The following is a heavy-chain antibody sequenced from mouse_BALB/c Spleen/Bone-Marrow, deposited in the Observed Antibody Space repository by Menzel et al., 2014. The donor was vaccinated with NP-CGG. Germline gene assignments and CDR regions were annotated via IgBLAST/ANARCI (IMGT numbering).Heavy chain of an antibody. Sequence: EVQLVESGGGLVKPGGSLKLSCAASGFSFSSYSMSWVRQTPEKRLEWVATISSGGHDTYYPDSVKGRFTISRDNAKNTLYLQMSSLKSEDTAMYYCSKDGGYDYSYYFDYWGQGTLSQSPQ. J-gene: IGHJ2*01. CDR1: GFSFSSYS. D-gene: IGHD2-4*01. V-gene: IGHV5-6-4*01. CDR3: SKDGGYDYSYYFDY. CDR2: ISSGGHDT.